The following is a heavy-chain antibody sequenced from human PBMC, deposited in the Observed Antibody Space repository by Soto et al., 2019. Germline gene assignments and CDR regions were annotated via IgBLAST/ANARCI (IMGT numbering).Heavy chain of an antibody. CDR1: GFSLTTSGVG. CDR3: AHRVLRTVFGLVTTTAIYFDF. V-gene: IGHV2-5*02. D-gene: IGHD3-3*01. J-gene: IGHJ4*02. CDR2: IYWDDDK. Sequence: QITLNESGPTQVKPRQTLTLTCTFSGFSLTTSGVGLGWIRQSPGKAPDWLALIYWDDDKRYSPSLKSRLTITKDTSKNQLVLTMADLDPADTATSYCAHRVLRTVFGLVTTTAIYFDFWGQGTPVAVSS.